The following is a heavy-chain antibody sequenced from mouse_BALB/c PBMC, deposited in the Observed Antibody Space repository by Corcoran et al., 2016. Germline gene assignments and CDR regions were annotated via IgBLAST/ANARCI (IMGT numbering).Heavy chain of an antibody. J-gene: IGHJ2*01. CDR3: ASGNYFDY. V-gene: IGHV9-3-1*01. CDR1: GYTFTNYG. CDR2: INTYTGEQ. Sequence: QIQLVQYGPELQKPGETVKISCKASGYTFTNYGMNWVKQAPGKGLKWMGWINTYTGEQTYADHFKGRFAFSLETYASTAYLQINNLKKEDTATYFCASGNYFDYWGQGTTLTVS. D-gene: IGHD1-1*02.